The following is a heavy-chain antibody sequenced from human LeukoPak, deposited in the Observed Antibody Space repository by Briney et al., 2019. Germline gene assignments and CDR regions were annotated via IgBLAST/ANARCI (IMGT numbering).Heavy chain of an antibody. D-gene: IGHD6-19*01. CDR2: INYSGST. J-gene: IGHJ4*02. CDR1: GGSFSGYY. CDR3: ARAVGWYCHFDY. Sequence: PSETLSLTCAVYGGSFSGYYRSWIRQPPGKGLEWIGEINYSGSTNYNPSLKSRVTISVDTSKNQFSLKLSSVTAADTAVYYCARAVGWYCHFDYWGQGTLVTVSS. V-gene: IGHV4-34*01.